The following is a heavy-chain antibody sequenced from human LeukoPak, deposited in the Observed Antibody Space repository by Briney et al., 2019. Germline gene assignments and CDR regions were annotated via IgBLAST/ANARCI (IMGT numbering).Heavy chain of an antibody. J-gene: IGHJ5*02. CDR3: VRGSITMVRGVIHNWFDP. Sequence: ASVKVSRKASGYTFTSYDINWVRQATGQGLEWMGWMNPNSGNTGYAQKFQGRVTMTRNTSISTAYMELSSLRSEDTAVYYCVRGSITMVRGVIHNWFDPWGQGTLVTVSS. CDR1: GYTFTSYD. CDR2: MNPNSGNT. D-gene: IGHD3-10*01. V-gene: IGHV1-8*01.